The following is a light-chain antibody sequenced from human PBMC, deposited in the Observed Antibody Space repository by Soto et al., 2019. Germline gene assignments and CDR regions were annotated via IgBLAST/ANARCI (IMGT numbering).Light chain of an antibody. Sequence: DIQMTQSQPSLSASVGDTVTITCRASQSISVHLNWYQQKPGKVPKLLLYAASNLQSGVPSRFSGSGSETDFALTISSLQPEDFATYYCQQSYIPPYTFGQGTKLQIK. V-gene: IGKV1-39*01. CDR3: QQSYIPPYT. CDR2: AAS. J-gene: IGKJ2*01. CDR1: QSISVH.